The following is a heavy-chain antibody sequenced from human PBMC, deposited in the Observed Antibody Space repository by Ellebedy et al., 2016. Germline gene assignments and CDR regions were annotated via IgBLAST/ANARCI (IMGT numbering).Heavy chain of an antibody. CDR3: ARIGYSSSSFDF. V-gene: IGHV3-30*03. CDR1: GFSFSSYG. D-gene: IGHD6-13*01. CDR2: ISYDGSNK. Sequence: GGSLRLSCAASGFSFSSYGMHWVRQAPGKGLEWVAIISYDGSNKYYADSVKGRLTISRDNAKNSVYLQMNSPRADDTGIYFCARIGYSSSSFDFWGQGTLVTVSS. J-gene: IGHJ4*02.